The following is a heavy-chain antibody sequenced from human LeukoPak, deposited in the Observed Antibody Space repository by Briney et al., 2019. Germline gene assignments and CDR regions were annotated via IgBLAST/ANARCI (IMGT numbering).Heavy chain of an antibody. CDR1: GGSISSANYY. Sequence: SETLSLTCTVSGGSISSANYYWNWIRQPPGKGLEWIGYISYSGSTHYNPSLKSRATISADTSKNQFSLRLTSMTAADTAVYHCARGGEGYNYVYWGQGTLVTVSS. D-gene: IGHD5-24*01. V-gene: IGHV4-30-4*01. CDR2: ISYSGST. J-gene: IGHJ4*02. CDR3: ARGGEGYNYVY.